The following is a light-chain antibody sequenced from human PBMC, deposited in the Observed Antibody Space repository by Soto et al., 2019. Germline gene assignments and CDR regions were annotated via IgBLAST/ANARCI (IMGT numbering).Light chain of an antibody. CDR3: TSYVGSNIWV. J-gene: IGLJ3*02. CDR1: SSDVGAYKY. V-gene: IGLV2-8*01. Sequence: QSALTHPPSASGSPGQSVTISCTGTSSDVGAYKYVSWYQQYPGKAPKLMIYEVSKRPSGVPDRFSGSKSGNTASLTVSGLQAEDEADYYCTSYVGSNIWVFGGGTKLPS. CDR2: EVS.